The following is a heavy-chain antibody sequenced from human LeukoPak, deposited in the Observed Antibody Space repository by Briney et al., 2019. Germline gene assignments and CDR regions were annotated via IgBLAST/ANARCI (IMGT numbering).Heavy chain of an antibody. D-gene: IGHD6-13*01. J-gene: IGHJ3*02. Sequence: GGSLRLSCAASGFTFSSYGMTWVRQAPGKGLEWVSAISGSGGSTYYADSVKGRFTISRDNSKNTLYLQMNSLRAEDTAVYYCAKVQTVYSSSWYGAFDIWGQGTMVTVSS. CDR1: GFTFSSYG. V-gene: IGHV3-23*01. CDR3: AKVQTVYSSSWYGAFDI. CDR2: ISGSGGST.